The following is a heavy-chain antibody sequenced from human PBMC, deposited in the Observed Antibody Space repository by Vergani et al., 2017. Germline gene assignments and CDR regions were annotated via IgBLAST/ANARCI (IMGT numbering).Heavy chain of an antibody. CDR1: GFTVSSNY. CDR3: ARGTGGWASPPYYYDSSHAFDS. Sequence: EVQLVESGGGLVQPGGSLRLSCAASGFTVSSNYMSWVRQAPGKGLGWVSVIYSGGSTYYADSVKGRFTISRHNSKNTLYLQMNSLRAEDTAVYYCARGTGGWASPPYYYDSSHAFDSWGQGTMVTVSS. J-gene: IGHJ3*02. V-gene: IGHV3-53*04. D-gene: IGHD3-22*01. CDR2: IYSGGST.